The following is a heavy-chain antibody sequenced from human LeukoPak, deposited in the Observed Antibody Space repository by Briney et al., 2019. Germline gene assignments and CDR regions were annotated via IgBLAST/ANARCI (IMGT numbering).Heavy chain of an antibody. J-gene: IGHJ4*02. CDR3: ATEAAIPGYFDY. Sequence: GGSLRLSCAASGFTFSSYAMHWVRQAPGKGLEWVSVIYSGGSTYYADSVKGRFTISRDNSKNTLYLQMNSLRAEDTAVYYCATEAAIPGYFDYWGQGTLVTVSS. CDR2: IYSGGST. D-gene: IGHD2-21*02. CDR1: GFTFSSYA. V-gene: IGHV3-66*01.